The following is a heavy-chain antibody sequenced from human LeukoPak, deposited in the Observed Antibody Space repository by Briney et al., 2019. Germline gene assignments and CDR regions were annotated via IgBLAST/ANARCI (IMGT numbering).Heavy chain of an antibody. J-gene: IGHJ4*02. Sequence: GTLSLTCAVSGGSISSSNWWSWVRQPPGKGLEWVANIKQDGSEKNYVDSVKGRFTISRDNAMNSVYLQMNSLRAEDTAVYYCASVRVGGQGTLVTVSS. CDR1: GGSISSSNW. CDR2: IKQDGSEK. V-gene: IGHV3-7*03. CDR3: ASVRV. D-gene: IGHD2-15*01.